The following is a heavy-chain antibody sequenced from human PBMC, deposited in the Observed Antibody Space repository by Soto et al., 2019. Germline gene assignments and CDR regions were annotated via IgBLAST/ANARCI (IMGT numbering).Heavy chain of an antibody. D-gene: IGHD3-22*01. CDR1: GGSISSSSYY. CDR3: AGGDYYHSSGYYFYYYTMDV. V-gene: IGHV4-39*01. J-gene: IGHJ6*02. Sequence: QLHLQESGPGLVKPSETLSLTCTVSGGSISSSSYYWGWIRQPPGKGLEWIGNVYYGGSTYYNPSLKSRVTISVETSKSQLSLKLSSVTAADTAVYYCAGGDYYHSSGYYFYYYTMDVWGQGTTVTVSS. CDR2: VYYGGST.